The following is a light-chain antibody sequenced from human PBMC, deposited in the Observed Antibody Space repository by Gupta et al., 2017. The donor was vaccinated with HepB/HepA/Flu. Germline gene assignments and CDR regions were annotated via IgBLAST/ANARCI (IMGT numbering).Light chain of an antibody. CDR1: QSISSY. J-gene: IGKJ4*01. CDR3: QQSDSTPPT. Sequence: DIQMTHPPSSLSASVGDRVTITCRASQSISSYLNWYQQKPGKAPKLLIYAASSLQSGIPSRFSGSGSGTDFTLTISRLHPEDFATYYCQQSDSTPPTFGGGTKVEIK. CDR2: AAS. V-gene: IGKV1-39*01.